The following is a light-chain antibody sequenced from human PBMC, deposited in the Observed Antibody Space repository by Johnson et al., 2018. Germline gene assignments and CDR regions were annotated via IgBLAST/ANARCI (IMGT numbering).Light chain of an antibody. J-gene: IGLJ1*01. V-gene: IGLV1-51*02. CDR2: ENN. Sequence: QSVLTQPPSVSAAPGQKVTISCSGSSSNIGNNYVSWYQQLPGTAPKLLIYENNKRPSGIPDRFSGSKSGTSATLGITGIQTGDEADYYCGPWESILSAGNVFGTWTKVPVL. CDR3: GPWESILSAGNV. CDR1: SSNIGNNY.